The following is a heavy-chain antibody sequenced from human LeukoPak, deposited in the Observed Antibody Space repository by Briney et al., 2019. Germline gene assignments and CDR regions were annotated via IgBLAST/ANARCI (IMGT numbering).Heavy chain of an antibody. Sequence: SVKVSCKASGGTFTSYAISWVRQAPGQGLEWMGGIIPIFGTANYAQKFQGRVTITADESTSTAYMELSSLRSEDTAVYYCARGIAAAGTKLNWFDPWGQGTLVTVSS. J-gene: IGHJ5*02. CDR2: IIPIFGTA. D-gene: IGHD6-13*01. V-gene: IGHV1-69*01. CDR1: GGTFTSYA. CDR3: ARGIAAAGTKLNWFDP.